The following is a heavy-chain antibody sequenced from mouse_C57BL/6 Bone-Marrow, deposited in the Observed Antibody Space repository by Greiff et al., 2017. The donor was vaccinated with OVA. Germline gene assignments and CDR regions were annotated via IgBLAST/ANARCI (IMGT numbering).Heavy chain of an antibody. CDR3: ATYFPNYYGSWYFDY. V-gene: IGHV3-6*01. J-gene: IGHJ2*01. D-gene: IGHD1-1*01. CDR1: GYSITSGYY. Sequence: EVKLQESGPGLVKPSQSLSLTCSVTGYSITSGYYWNWIRQFPGNKLEWMGYISYDGSNNYNPSLKNRISITRDTSKNQLFLKLNSVTTEDTATYYCATYFPNYYGSWYFDYWGQGTTLTVSS. CDR2: ISYDGSN.